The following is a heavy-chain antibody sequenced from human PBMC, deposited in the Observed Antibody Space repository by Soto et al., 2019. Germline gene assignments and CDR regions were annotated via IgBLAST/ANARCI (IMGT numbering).Heavy chain of an antibody. CDR3: ARTYSSIWSPFDY. CDR1: GGSFSGYY. V-gene: IGHV4-34*01. D-gene: IGHD6-13*01. J-gene: IGHJ4*02. Sequence: QVQLQQWGAGLLKPLETLSLTCAVYGGSFSGYYWSWIRQPPGKGLEWIGEINQSGSTHYNPSLNSRVTISVDTSKIQSSLKLCAVTAADAAVYYCARTYSSIWSPFDYWGQGTLVTVSS. CDR2: INQSGST.